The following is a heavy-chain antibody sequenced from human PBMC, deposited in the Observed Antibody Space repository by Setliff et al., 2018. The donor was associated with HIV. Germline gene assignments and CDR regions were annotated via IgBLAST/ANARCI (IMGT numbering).Heavy chain of an antibody. Sequence: SETLSLTCDVSGGSISSNSWWTWVRQPPGKGLEWIGYIYFSGTTNYNPSLKSRVTISVDTSKNQFSLNLNSVTAADTAVYYCARRRPPPSGSYSKYYMDVWGKGTTVTVSS. V-gene: IGHV4-4*02. CDR3: ARRRPPPSGSYSKYYMDV. CDR2: IYFSGTT. CDR1: GGSISSNSW. J-gene: IGHJ6*03. D-gene: IGHD1-26*01.